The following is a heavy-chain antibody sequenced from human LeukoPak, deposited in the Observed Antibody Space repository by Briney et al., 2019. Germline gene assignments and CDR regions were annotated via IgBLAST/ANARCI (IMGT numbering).Heavy chain of an antibody. CDR3: AKSPITMIVVVVYYFDY. J-gene: IGHJ4*02. CDR1: GFTFSSYA. D-gene: IGHD3-22*01. V-gene: IGHV3-23*01. CDR2: ISGSGGST. Sequence: GGSLRLSCAACGFTFSSYAMSLVRQAPGKGLEWVSAISGSGGSTYYADSVKGRFTISRDNSKNTLYLQMNSLRAEDTAVYYCAKSPITMIVVVVYYFDYWGQGTLVTVSS.